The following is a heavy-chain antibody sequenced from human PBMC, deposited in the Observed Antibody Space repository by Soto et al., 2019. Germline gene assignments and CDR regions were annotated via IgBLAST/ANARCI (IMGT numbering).Heavy chain of an antibody. V-gene: IGHV4-39*02. CDR2: SYYSGTS. CDR1: GGSIRVQSYY. J-gene: IGHJ5*02. D-gene: IGHD3-10*01. Sequence: SETLSLTCTVSGGSIRVQSYYWTWIRQTPGKGLEWVGSSYYSGTSYFNPALKGRVTISVDTSTNQFSLRLTSVTAADTAVYYCARVAGYNGYNWFDPWGQGTLVTVSS. CDR3: ARVAGYNGYNWFDP.